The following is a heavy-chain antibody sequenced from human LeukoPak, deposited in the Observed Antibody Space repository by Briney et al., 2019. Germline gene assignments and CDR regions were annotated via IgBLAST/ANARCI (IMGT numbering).Heavy chain of an antibody. CDR3: ASLTCSGGSCYFY. V-gene: IGHV3-23*01. D-gene: IGHD2-15*01. Sequence: SGGSLRLSCAASGFTFSSYAMSWVRQAPGKGLEWVSAISGSGGSTYYADSVKGRFTISRDNSKNTLYLQMNSLRAEDTAVYYCASLTCSGGSCYFYWGQGTLVTVSS. CDR1: GFTFSSYA. CDR2: ISGSGGST. J-gene: IGHJ4*02.